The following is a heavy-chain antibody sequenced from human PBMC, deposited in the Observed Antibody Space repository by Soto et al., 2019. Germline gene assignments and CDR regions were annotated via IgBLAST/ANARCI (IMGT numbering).Heavy chain of an antibody. CDR3: ARDLEVRGVPHYGMDV. CDR1: GGTFSSYA. Sequence: SLKVSCKASGGTFSSYAISWVRQAPGQGLEWMGGIIPIFGTANYAQRFQGRVTITADKSTSTAYMELSSLRSEDTAVYYCARDLEVRGVPHYGMDVWGQGTTVTAP. CDR2: IIPIFGTA. D-gene: IGHD3-10*01. V-gene: IGHV1-69*06. J-gene: IGHJ6*02.